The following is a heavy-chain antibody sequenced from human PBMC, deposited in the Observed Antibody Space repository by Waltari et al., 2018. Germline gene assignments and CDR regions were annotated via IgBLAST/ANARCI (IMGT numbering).Heavy chain of an antibody. J-gene: IGHJ6*02. CDR3: ARGAYCNSTSCYYYHGMDV. CDR1: GPTSPTYA. Sequence: QVQLVQSGPEVREPGASVTVSCKASGPTSPTYAINRVRQAPGEGLEWIGWINTNTGNARYAQVFTGRFVFSLDTSVSTAYLQISSLKAEDTAVYFCARGAYCNSTSCYYYHGMDVWGQGTTVTVSS. V-gene: IGHV7-4-1*02. D-gene: IGHD2-2*01. CDR2: INTNTGNA.